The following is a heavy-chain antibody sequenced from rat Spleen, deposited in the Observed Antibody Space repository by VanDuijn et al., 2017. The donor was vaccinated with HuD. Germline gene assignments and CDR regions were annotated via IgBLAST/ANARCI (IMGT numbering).Heavy chain of an antibody. CDR1: GYTFTSYD. J-gene: IGHJ3*01. CDR3: ATLTPLFAY. CDR2: INTGTGGT. V-gene: IGHV1-57*01. D-gene: IGHD3-4*01. Sequence: QVQLQQSGAELAKPGSSVKISCKASGYTFTSYDITYIKQTTEQGLEYIGYINTGTGGTYYNENFRGKATLTVDKSSSTVFMQLSSLTPEDTAVYYCATLTPLFAYWGQGTLVTVSS.